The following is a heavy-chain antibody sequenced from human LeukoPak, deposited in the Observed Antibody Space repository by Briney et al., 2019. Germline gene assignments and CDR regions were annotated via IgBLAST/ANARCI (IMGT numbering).Heavy chain of an antibody. D-gene: IGHD2-21*01. CDR1: GFTVSSNY. V-gene: IGHV3-30*18. CDR3: AKDTRVAF. J-gene: IGHJ4*02. CDR2: ISYDGSNQ. Sequence: GGSLRLSCAASGFTVSSNYMSWVRQAPGKGLEWVAVISYDGSNQYYADSVKGRFTISRDNSKNTLYLQMNSLRAEDTAVYYCAKDTRVAFWGQGTLVTVSS.